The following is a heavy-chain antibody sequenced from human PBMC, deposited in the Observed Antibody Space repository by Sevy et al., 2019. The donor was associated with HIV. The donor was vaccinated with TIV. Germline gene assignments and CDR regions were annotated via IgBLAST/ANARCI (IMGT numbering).Heavy chain of an antibody. V-gene: IGHV3-48*02. CDR3: ARSDYGDYVGWFDP. Sequence: GGSLRLSCAASGFTFSSSIINWVRQAPGKGLEWVSSISGTGSTIYYADSVKGRFTISGDNAKNSLYLQMHSLRDEDTAVYYCARSDYGDYVGWFDPWGQGTLVTVSS. CDR1: GFTFSSSI. D-gene: IGHD4-17*01. J-gene: IGHJ5*02. CDR2: ISGTGSTI.